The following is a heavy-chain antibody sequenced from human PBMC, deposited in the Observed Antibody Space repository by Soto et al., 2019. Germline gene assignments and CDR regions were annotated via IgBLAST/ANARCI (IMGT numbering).Heavy chain of an antibody. D-gene: IGHD3-10*01. Sequence: QITLKESGPTLVKPTQTLTLTCTFSGFSLSTSGVGVGWIRQPPGKALEWLAVIYWDADKRYSPSLKSRLTISKDTSKNQVVLRMTNMDPVDTATYYCAHRRGVGPGGYFDSWGQGTLVTVSS. CDR3: AHRRGVGPGGYFDS. V-gene: IGHV2-5*02. J-gene: IGHJ4*02. CDR2: IYWDADK. CDR1: GFSLSTSGVG.